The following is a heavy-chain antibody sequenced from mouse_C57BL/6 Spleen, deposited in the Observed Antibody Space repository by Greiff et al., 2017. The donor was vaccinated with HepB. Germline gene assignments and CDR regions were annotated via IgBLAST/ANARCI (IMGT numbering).Heavy chain of an antibody. CDR3: AREGQLYAMDY. J-gene: IGHJ4*01. D-gene: IGHD4-1*02. CDR1: GFTFSSYA. V-gene: IGHV5-4*01. Sequence: EVKLVESGGGLVKPGGSLKLSCAASGFTFSSYAMSWVRQTPEKRLEWVATISDGGSYTYYPDNVKGRFTISRDNAKNNLYLQMSHLKSEDTAMYYCAREGQLYAMDYWGQGTSVTVSS. CDR2: ISDGGSYT.